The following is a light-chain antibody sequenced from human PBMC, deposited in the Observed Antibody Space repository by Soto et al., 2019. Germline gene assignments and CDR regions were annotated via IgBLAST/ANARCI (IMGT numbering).Light chain of an antibody. V-gene: IGKV1-5*01. Sequence: DIQMTQAPSTLSASVGDRVTITCRASQSINAWLAWYQQKPGKAPKLLIYDVSTLDSGVPSRFRGSGSGTDFTLTISSLQPEDFATYYCLLDFGYFWAFGQGTKVDIK. CDR2: DVS. J-gene: IGKJ1*01. CDR3: LLDFGYFWA. CDR1: QSINAW.